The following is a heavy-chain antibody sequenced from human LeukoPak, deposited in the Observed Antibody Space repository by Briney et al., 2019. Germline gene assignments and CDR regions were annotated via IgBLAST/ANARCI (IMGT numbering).Heavy chain of an antibody. D-gene: IGHD2-2*01. V-gene: IGHV3-30*02. CDR3: AKEGLVVVPAAYYYYYYMDV. J-gene: IGHJ6*03. CDR1: GFTFSSYG. Sequence: QTGGSLRLSCAASGFTFSSYGMHWVRQAPGKGLGWVAFIRYDGSNKYYADSVKGRFTISRDNSKNTLYLQMNSLRAEDTAVYYCAKEGLVVVPAAYYYYYYMDVWGKGTTVTVSS. CDR2: IRYDGSNK.